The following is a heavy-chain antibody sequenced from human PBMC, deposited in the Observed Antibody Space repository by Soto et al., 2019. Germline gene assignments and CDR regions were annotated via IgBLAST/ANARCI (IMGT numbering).Heavy chain of an antibody. D-gene: IGHD3-16*01. CDR1: GYTLISNY. Sequence: ASVKVSCKASGYTLISNYMVWVRQAPGQGLEWMGIINTSGGSTDYAQKFQGRLTMTRDTSTNTVYMELSSLRSEDTAVYYCASLEITGYWGQGTQVTVSS. CDR3: ASLEITGY. J-gene: IGHJ4*02. CDR2: INTSGGST. V-gene: IGHV1-46*01.